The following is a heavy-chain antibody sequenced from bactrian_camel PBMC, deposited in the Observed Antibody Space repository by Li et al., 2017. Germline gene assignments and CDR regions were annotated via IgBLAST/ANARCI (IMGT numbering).Heavy chain of an antibody. J-gene: IGHJ6*01. CDR3: AADEDELGSDWCMRRDDFRF. V-gene: IGHV3S55*01. Sequence: VQLVESGGGSVQAGGSLRLSCAISGRSNENYFLAWFRQSPGMEREGVASIDSDGSLSYADSAKGRFTISLDNAEKTLYLQMDNLKPADTAVYYCAADEDELGSDWCMRRDDFRFWGRGTQVTVS. CDR1: GRSNENYF. CDR2: IDSDGSL. D-gene: IGHD6*01.